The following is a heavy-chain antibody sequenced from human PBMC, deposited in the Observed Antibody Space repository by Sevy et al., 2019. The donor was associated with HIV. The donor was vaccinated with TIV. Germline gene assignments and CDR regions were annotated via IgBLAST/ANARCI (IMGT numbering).Heavy chain of an antibody. Sequence: SEPLSLTCTVSGGSISSYYCTWIRQPAGKGLEWIGRIYTSGSTNYNPSLKSRVTMSVDTSKKQFSLNLSSVTAADTAVYYCARGGGYFDDGFDIWGQGTMVTVSS. V-gene: IGHV4-4*07. J-gene: IGHJ3*02. CDR3: ARGGGYFDDGFDI. CDR1: GGSISSYY. CDR2: IYTSGST. D-gene: IGHD3-10*01.